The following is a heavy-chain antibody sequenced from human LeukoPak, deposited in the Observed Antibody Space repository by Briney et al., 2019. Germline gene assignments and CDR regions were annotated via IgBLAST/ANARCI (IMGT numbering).Heavy chain of an antibody. CDR3: ARLKSILAAD. Sequence: SETLSLNCAVSGYSISSGYYWGWIRQPPGKGLEWSGSIYHSGSTFYHPSLKSRVTISVDTSKNQLSLKLTSVTAADTAVYYCARLKSILAADWGQGTLVTVSS. D-gene: IGHD2-21*01. CDR1: GYSISSGYY. J-gene: IGHJ4*02. V-gene: IGHV4-38-2*01. CDR2: IYHSGST.